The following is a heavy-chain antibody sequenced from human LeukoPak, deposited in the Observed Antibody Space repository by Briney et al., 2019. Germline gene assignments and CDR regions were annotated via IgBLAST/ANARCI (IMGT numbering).Heavy chain of an antibody. J-gene: IGHJ5*02. CDR1: GFTFSSYW. Sequence: GGSLRLSCAASGFTFSSYWMHWVRQAPGKGPVWVSRVGAHGQGTAYADSVKGRFTISRDNAKNTLSLQMNSLSAEDTAVYYCARSNYDSTTFYYHLDLWGQGTLVTVSS. CDR2: VGAHGQGT. V-gene: IGHV3-74*01. D-gene: IGHD2/OR15-2a*01. CDR3: ARSNYDSTTFYYHLDL.